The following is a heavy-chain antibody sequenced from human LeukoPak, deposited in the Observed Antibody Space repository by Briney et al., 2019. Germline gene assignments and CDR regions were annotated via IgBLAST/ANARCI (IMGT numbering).Heavy chain of an antibody. J-gene: IGHJ4*02. D-gene: IGHD3-16*02. CDR2: ISSSSSYI. CDR3: ARESFTLGGVIVLDY. Sequence: GGSLRLSCAASGFTFSDYYMSWIRQAPGKGLEWVSSISSSSSYIYYADSVKGRFTISRDNAKNSLYLQMNSLRAEDTAVYYCARESFTLGGVIVLDYWGQGTLVTVSS. V-gene: IGHV3-11*06. CDR1: GFTFSDYY.